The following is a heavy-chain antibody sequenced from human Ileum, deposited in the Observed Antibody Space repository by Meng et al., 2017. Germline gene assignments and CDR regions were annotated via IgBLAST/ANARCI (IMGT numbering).Heavy chain of an antibody. CDR1: GGAFSSSA. V-gene: IGHV1-69*10. CDR3: ARDCSGGGCFDP. D-gene: IGHD2-15*01. Sequence: QVQLVQSGAEVKYPGLSVTVSCKAYGGAFSSSAIGWLLQSPGRGLEWMGGIIPILNDSTYAQNFKGRVTLSEDMATTTVYMELSSLTSDDTAVYFCARDCSGGGCFDPWGQGTLVTVSS. J-gene: IGHJ5*02. CDR2: IIPILNDS.